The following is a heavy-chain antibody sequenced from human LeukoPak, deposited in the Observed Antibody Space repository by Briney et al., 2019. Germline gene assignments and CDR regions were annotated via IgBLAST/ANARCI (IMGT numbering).Heavy chain of an antibody. J-gene: IGHJ4*01. CDR2: INVDGEVT. Sequence: PGGSLRLSCAASGFAFSGYWMHWVRQVPGQGLVRVSRINVDGEVTLYADSVQGRFSISRDNAKNTLYLQMNSLRVEDTAVYYCVADGEGYHNLLAHWGQGTLVTVSS. V-gene: IGHV3-74*01. CDR1: GFAFSGYW. D-gene: IGHD5-24*01. CDR3: VADGEGYHNLLAH.